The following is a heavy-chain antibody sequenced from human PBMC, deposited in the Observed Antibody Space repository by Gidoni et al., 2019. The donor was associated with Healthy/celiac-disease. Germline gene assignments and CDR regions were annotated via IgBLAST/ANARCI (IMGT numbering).Heavy chain of an antibody. CDR3: ARDGIMVRGGGMDV. V-gene: IGHV3-33*01. CDR1: GFTFSSYG. J-gene: IGHJ6*02. Sequence: QVQLVESGGGVVQPGRSLRLSCAASGFTFSSYGMHWVRQAPGKGLEWVAVIWYDGSNKYYADSVKGRFTISRDNSKNTLYLQMNSLRAEDTAVYYCARDGIMVRGGGMDVWGQGTTVTVSS. CDR2: IWYDGSNK. D-gene: IGHD3-10*01.